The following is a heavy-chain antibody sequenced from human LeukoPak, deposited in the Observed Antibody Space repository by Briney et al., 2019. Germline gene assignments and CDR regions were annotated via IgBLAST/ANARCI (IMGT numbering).Heavy chain of an antibody. CDR3: ARGPYVYCYDSSGYHTYFQH. CDR1: GGSFSGYY. Sequence: SETLSLTCAVYGGSFSGYYWSWIRQPPGKGLEWIGEINHSGSTNYNPSLKSRVTISVDTSKNQFSLKLSSVTAADTAVYYCARGPYVYCYDSSGYHTYFQHWGQGTLVTVSS. V-gene: IGHV4-34*01. D-gene: IGHD3-22*01. CDR2: INHSGST. J-gene: IGHJ1*01.